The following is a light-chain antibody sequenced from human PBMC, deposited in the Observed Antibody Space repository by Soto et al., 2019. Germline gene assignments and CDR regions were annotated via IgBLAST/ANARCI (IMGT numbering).Light chain of an antibody. CDR3: TSYASSGAYV. CDR2: EVS. V-gene: IGLV2-14*01. Sequence: QSVLTQPASVSGSPGQSITISCTGTSSDLGGYKYVSWYQQYPGKAPKLMIYEVSNRPSGVSNRFSGSKSDNTASLTISGLQAEDEADYYCTSYASSGAYVFGTGTKLTVL. CDR1: SSDLGGYKY. J-gene: IGLJ1*01.